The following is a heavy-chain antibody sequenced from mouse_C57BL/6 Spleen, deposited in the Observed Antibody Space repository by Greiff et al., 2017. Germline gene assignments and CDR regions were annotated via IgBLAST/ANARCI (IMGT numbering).Heavy chain of an antibody. D-gene: IGHD1-1*01. J-gene: IGHJ4*01. CDR2: ISSGGDYI. V-gene: IGHV5-9-1*02. Sequence: EVKLVESGEGLVKPGGSLKLSCAASGFTFSSYAMSWVRQTPEKRLEWVAYISSGGDYIYYADTVKGRFTISRDNARNTLYLQMSSLKSEDTAMYYCTRDLPGSLYYAMDYWGQGTSVTVSS. CDR1: GFTFSSYA. CDR3: TRDLPGSLYYAMDY.